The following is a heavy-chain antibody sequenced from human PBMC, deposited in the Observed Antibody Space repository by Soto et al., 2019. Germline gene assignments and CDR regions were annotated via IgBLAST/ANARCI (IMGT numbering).Heavy chain of an antibody. V-gene: IGHV4-59*01. CDR1: GGSISSYY. Sequence: SETLSLTCTVSGGSISSYYWSWIRQPPGKGLEWIGYIYYSGSTNYNPSLKSRVTISVDTSKNQFSLKLSSVTAADTAVYYCARVPVRAPGPFLYYYYMDVWGKGTTVTVSS. CDR2: IYYSGST. J-gene: IGHJ6*03. CDR3: ARVPVRAPGPFLYYYYMDV.